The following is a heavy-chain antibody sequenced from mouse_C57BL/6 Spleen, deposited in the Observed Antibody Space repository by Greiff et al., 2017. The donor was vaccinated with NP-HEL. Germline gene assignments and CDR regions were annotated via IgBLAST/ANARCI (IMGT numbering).Heavy chain of an antibody. Sequence: EVKLVESEGGLVQPGSSMKLSCTASGFTFSDYYMAWVRQVPEKGLEWVANINYDGSSTYYLDSLKSRFIISRDNAKNILYLQMSSLKSEDTATYYCARDRERYFDVWGTGTTVTVSS. CDR2: INYDGSST. CDR1: GFTFSDYY. CDR3: ARDRERYFDV. D-gene: IGHD3-3*01. V-gene: IGHV5-16*01. J-gene: IGHJ1*03.